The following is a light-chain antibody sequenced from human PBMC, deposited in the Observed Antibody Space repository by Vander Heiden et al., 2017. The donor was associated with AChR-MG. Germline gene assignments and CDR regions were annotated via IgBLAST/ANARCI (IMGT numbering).Light chain of an antibody. Sequence: DIVMTQSPLSLPVTPGEPASISCRSSQSLLHSNGYNFLNWYVQKPGQSPQLLIYLASYRASGVPDRFSGSGSGTDFTLKISRVEAEDVGVYYCRQALQTPHTFGPGTKVDLK. J-gene: IGKJ3*01. CDR2: LAS. V-gene: IGKV2-28*01. CDR3: RQALQTPHT. CDR1: QSLLHSNGYNF.